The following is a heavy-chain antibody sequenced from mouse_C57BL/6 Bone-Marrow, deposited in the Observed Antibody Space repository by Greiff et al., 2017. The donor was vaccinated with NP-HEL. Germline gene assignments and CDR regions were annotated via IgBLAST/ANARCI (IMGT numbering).Heavy chain of an antibody. V-gene: IGHV5-6*01. CDR1: GFTFSSYG. CDR3: ARAGTFDY. D-gene: IGHD3-3*01. J-gene: IGHJ2*01. CDR2: ISSGGSYT. Sequence: DVHLVESRGDLVKPGGSLKLSCAASGFTFSSYGMSWVRQTPDKRLEWVATISSGGSYTYYPDSVKGRFTISRDNAKNTLYLQMSSLKSEDTAMYYCARAGTFDYWGQGTTLTVSS.